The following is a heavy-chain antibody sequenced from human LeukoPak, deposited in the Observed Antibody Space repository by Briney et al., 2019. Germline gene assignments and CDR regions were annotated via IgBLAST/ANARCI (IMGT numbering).Heavy chain of an antibody. J-gene: IGHJ4*02. D-gene: IGHD3-22*01. Sequence: GASVKVSCKASGYTFTSYYMHWVRQAPGQGLEWMGIINPSGGSTSYAQKFQGRVTMTRDMSTSTDYMELSSLRSDDTAVYYCARDFDSSGYPYYIDYWGQGTLVTVSS. CDR1: GYTFTSYY. CDR3: ARDFDSSGYPYYIDY. CDR2: INPSGGST. V-gene: IGHV1-46*01.